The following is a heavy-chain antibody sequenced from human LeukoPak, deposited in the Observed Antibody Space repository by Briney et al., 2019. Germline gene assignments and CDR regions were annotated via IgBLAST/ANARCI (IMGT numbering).Heavy chain of an antibody. CDR1: GWSFSGYC. CDR2: INHSGST. J-gene: IGHJ6*03. CDR3: ANGLIYYCDSSRYPYYYYYYMDV. Sequence: SETLSLTCAVYGWSFSGYCWCWIRQPPGKGLEWIGEINHSGSTNYNPSLKSRVTISVDTSKNQFSLKLSSVTAADTAVYYCANGLIYYCDSSRYPYYYYYYMDVWGKGTTVTVSS. V-gene: IGHV4-34*01. D-gene: IGHD3-22*01.